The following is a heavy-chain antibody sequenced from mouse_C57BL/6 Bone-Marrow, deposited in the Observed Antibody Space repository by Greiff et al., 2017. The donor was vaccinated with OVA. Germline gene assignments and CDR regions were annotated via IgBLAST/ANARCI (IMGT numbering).Heavy chain of an antibody. D-gene: IGHD2-2*01. Sequence: EVKVEESGGGLVQPGGSMKLSCVASGFTFSNYWMNWVRQSPEKGLEWVAQIRLKSDNYSTHYAESVKGRFTISRDDSKSSVYLQMNNLRAEDTGIYYCTGDYGYDRNYWGQGTTLTVSS. CDR3: TGDYGYDRNY. CDR2: IRLKSDNYST. J-gene: IGHJ2*01. CDR1: GFTFSNYW. V-gene: IGHV6-3*01.